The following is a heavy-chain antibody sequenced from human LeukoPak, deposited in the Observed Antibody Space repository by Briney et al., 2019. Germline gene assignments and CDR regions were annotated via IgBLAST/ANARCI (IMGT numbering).Heavy chain of an antibody. D-gene: IGHD2-2*02. CDR3: ARGSERRIGYCSSTSCYTGYYYYMDV. Sequence: SETLSLTCAVYGGSFSGYYWSWIRQPPGKGLEWIGEINHSGSTNYNPSLKSRVTISVDTSKNQFSLKLSSVTAADTAVYYCARGSERRIGYCSSTSCYTGYYYYMDVWGKGTTVTVSS. CDR1: GGSFSGYY. CDR2: INHSGST. V-gene: IGHV4-34*01. J-gene: IGHJ6*03.